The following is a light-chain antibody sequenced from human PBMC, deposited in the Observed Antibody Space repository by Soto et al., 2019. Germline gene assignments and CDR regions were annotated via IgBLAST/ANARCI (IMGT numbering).Light chain of an antibody. Sequence: DIAMTQSPDSLAVSLGERATINCRSSQSVLYSYNNKNYLGWYQQKPGQPPKLLIYWASTRESGVPDRCSGSGSGTDFTLTISTLQAEDVAVYYCQHYYCDPPWTFGQGTKVEIK. CDR2: WAS. CDR3: QHYYCDPPWT. V-gene: IGKV4-1*01. J-gene: IGKJ1*01. CDR1: QSVLYSYNNKNY.